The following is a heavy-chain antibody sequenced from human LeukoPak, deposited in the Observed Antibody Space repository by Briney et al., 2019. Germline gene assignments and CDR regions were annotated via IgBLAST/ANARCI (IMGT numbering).Heavy chain of an antibody. CDR1: GYTFTSYY. CDR2: INPSGGST. J-gene: IGHJ6*03. CDR3: ARDVGSSYYYYYYMDV. D-gene: IGHD6-6*01. Sequence: ASVKVSCKASGYTFTSYYMHRVRQAPGQGLEWMGIINPSGGSTSYAQKFQGRVTMTRDTSISTAYMELSRLRSDDTAVYYCARDVGSSYYYYYYMDVWGKGTTVTVSS. V-gene: IGHV1-46*01.